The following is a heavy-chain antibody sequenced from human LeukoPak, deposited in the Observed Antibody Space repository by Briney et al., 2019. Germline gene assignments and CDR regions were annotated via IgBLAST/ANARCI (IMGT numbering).Heavy chain of an antibody. Sequence: SETLSLTCTVSGGSISSYYWSWIRQPPGKGLEWIRYIYYSGSTNYNPSLKSRVTISVDTSKNQFSLKLSSVTAADTAVYYCARDGSGWADDAFDIWGQGTMVTVSS. D-gene: IGHD6-19*01. J-gene: IGHJ3*02. CDR1: GGSISSYY. CDR2: IYYSGST. CDR3: ARDGSGWADDAFDI. V-gene: IGHV4-59*01.